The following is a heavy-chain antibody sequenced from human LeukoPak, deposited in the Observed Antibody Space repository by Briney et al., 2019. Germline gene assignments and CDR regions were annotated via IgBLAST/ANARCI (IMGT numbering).Heavy chain of an antibody. J-gene: IGHJ4*02. CDR3: AISTANWASDY. V-gene: IGHV3-30*03. CDR2: ISYDGSNK. D-gene: IGHD7-27*01. CDR1: GFTFSSYG. Sequence: PGRSLRLSCAASGFTFSSYGMHWVRQAPGKGLECVAVISYDGSNKYYADSVKGRFTISRDNSKNTLYLQMNSLRAEDTAVYYCAISTANWASDYWGQGTLVTVSS.